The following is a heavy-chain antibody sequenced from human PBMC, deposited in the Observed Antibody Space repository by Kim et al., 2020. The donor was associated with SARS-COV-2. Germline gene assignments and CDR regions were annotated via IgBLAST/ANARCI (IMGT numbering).Heavy chain of an antibody. J-gene: IGHJ1*01. V-gene: IGHV3-49*03. CDR1: GFSFLNHA. CDR2: MRTRVHGGAI. CDR3: CTDGDEYKWVEK. D-gene: IGHD1-20*01. Sequence: GGSLRLSCTATGFSFLNHAVSWFRQAPGKGLEWVGFMRTRVHGGAIKYAASVEGRFFMTREESEGVAYLQMNSLKVEDTAMYYCCTDGDEYKWVEKWGQG.